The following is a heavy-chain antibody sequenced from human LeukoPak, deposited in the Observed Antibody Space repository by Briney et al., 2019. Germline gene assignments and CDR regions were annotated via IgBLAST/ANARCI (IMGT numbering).Heavy chain of an antibody. V-gene: IGHV1-2*02. CDR1: GYTFTNYG. Sequence: ASVKVSCKASGYTFTNYGLSWVRQAPGQGLEWMGWINPNSGGTNYAQKFQGRVTMTRDTSISTAYMELSRLRSDDTAVYYCARDYDIVDYWGQGTLVTVSS. J-gene: IGHJ4*02. CDR3: ARDYDIVDY. D-gene: IGHD5-12*01. CDR2: INPNSGGT.